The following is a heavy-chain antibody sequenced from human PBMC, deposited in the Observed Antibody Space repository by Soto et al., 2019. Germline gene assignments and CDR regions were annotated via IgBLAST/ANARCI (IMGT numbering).Heavy chain of an antibody. J-gene: IGHJ5*02. D-gene: IGHD6-13*01. Sequence: SQTLSLTCAISGDSVSSNSAAGNWIRQSPSRGLEWLGRTYYRSKWYNDYAVSVKSRITINPDTSKNQFSLQLNSVTPEDTAVYYCAREKGSSSWYVRWFDPWGQGTLVTVSS. CDR1: GDSVSSNSAA. CDR2: TYYRSKWYN. CDR3: AREKGSSSWYVRWFDP. V-gene: IGHV6-1*01.